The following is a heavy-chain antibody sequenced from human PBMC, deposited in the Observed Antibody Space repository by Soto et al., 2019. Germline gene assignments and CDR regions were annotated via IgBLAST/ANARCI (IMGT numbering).Heavy chain of an antibody. Sequence: QVQLQESGPGLVKPSETLSLTCTVSGGSISTDSWNWIRQPPGKGLEWIGNIYYNGSTSYSSSLKCRVAISVDTSKNQFSLKLHSVTAADTAVYYCARGRLLWFVDLRGHWFDPWGQGTLVTVSS. CDR1: GGSISTDS. CDR3: ARGRLLWFVDLRGHWFDP. D-gene: IGHD3-10*01. J-gene: IGHJ5*02. V-gene: IGHV4-59*01. CDR2: IYYNGST.